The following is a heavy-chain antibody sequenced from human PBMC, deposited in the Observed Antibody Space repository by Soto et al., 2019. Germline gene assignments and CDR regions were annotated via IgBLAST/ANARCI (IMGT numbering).Heavy chain of an antibody. CDR2: ISSSSSYI. D-gene: IGHD4-17*01. J-gene: IGHJ5*02. CDR3: ARGVYRDYTDWFHT. V-gene: IGHV3-21*01. Sequence: SLRLSCAASGFTFSSYSMNWVRQAPGKGLEWVSSISSSSSYIYYADSVKGRFTISRDNAKNSLYLQMNSLRAEDTAVYYWARGVYRDYTDWFHTCGKATLVTVSA. CDR1: GFTFSSYS.